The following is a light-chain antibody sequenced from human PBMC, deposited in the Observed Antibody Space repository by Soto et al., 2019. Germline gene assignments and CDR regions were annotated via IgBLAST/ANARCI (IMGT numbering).Light chain of an antibody. J-gene: IGKJ1*01. V-gene: IGKV3-15*01. CDR1: QSVSSN. CDR2: GAS. Sequence: EIVMTQSPATLSVSPGERATLSCRASQSVSSNLAWSQQKPGQAPRLLISGASTRATGIPARFNVSASGTEFTLTISSLQPDDIATYYCQQCHRYLTFGQGTKV. CDR3: QQCHRYLT.